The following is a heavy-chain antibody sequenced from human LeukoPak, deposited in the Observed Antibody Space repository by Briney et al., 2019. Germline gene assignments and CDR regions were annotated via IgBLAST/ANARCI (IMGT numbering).Heavy chain of an antibody. D-gene: IGHD2-21*01. V-gene: IGHV1-8*03. CDR2: MNPKSGNT. CDR3: AKAPSEHGPYFDY. Sequence: ASVKVSCKASGYTFTRYDINWVRQATGQGLEWMGWMNPKSGNTGHAQKFQGRVTITRDTSISTVYMELSSLRAEDTALYYCAKAPSEHGPYFDYWGQGTLVTVSS. CDR1: GYTFTRYD. J-gene: IGHJ4*02.